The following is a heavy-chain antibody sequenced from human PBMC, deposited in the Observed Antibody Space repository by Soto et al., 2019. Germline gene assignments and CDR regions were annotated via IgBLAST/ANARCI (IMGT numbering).Heavy chain of an antibody. CDR2: IYHSGST. J-gene: IGHJ6*02. CDR3: ATRANCYGLDV. V-gene: IGHV4-30-2*01. CDR1: AGSISSGDYS. Sequence: QLQLQESGSGLVKPSQTLSLTCAVSAGSISSGDYSWNWIRQPPGKGLEWIGYIYHSGSTSYNPSLKRRVTMSVDRSKNQFSLRLSSVTAADTAVYYCATRANCYGLDVWGQGTTVTVSS.